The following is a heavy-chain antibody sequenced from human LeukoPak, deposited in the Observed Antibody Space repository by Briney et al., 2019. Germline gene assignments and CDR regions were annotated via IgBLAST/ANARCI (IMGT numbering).Heavy chain of an antibody. CDR2: IYYSRNT. Sequence: SETLSLTCTVSGGSIRTSNHDWGWVRQPPGKGLEWLGTIYYSRNTYYSPSLKSRITISVDTSKNQFSLSLTSVTTADTAVYFCMRHEEEDGYNAKPFDSWGQGTLVTVSP. D-gene: IGHD5-24*01. J-gene: IGHJ4*02. CDR1: GGSIRTSNHD. CDR3: MRHEEEDGYNAKPFDS. V-gene: IGHV4-39*01.